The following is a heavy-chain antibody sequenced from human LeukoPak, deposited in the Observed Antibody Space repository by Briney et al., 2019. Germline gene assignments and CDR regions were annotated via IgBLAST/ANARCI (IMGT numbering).Heavy chain of an antibody. CDR2: IRYDGSNK. CDR1: GFTFSSYG. V-gene: IGHV3-30*02. CDR3: ARLATLVRPYYYMDV. Sequence: PGGSLRLSCAASGFTFSSYGMHWVRQAPGKGLEWVAFIRYDGSNKYYADSVKGRFTISRDNSKNTLYLQMNSLRAEDTAVYYCARLATLVRPYYYMDVWGKGTTVTISS. D-gene: IGHD6-13*01. J-gene: IGHJ6*03.